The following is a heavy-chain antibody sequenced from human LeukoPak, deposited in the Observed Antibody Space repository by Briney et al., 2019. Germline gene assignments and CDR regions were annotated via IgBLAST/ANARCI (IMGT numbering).Heavy chain of an antibody. J-gene: IGHJ4*02. CDR1: GFILKNYA. Sequence: GGSLRLSRVASGFILKNYAFHGVRPAPGKGVEWVAVLSYDGSKKYNADSVKGRFTISRDNSTNTLYLQMNSLRPDDTAVYYCAKSRMVRGLLPCDYWGQGTLVTVSS. CDR3: AKSRMVRGLLPCDY. D-gene: IGHD3-10*01. CDR2: LSYDGSKK. V-gene: IGHV3-30*18.